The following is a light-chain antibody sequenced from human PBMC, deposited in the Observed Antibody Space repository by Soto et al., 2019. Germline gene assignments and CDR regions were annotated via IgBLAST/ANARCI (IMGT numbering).Light chain of an antibody. Sequence: QLVLTQSPSASASLGASVKLTCTLSSGHSSYAIAWHQQQPEKGPRYLMKLNSDGSHSKGDGIPDRFSGSSSGAERYLTISSLQSEVEADYYCQTWGTGPWVFGGGTNVTVL. CDR1: SGHSSYA. CDR2: LNSDGSH. J-gene: IGLJ3*02. V-gene: IGLV4-69*01. CDR3: QTWGTGPWV.